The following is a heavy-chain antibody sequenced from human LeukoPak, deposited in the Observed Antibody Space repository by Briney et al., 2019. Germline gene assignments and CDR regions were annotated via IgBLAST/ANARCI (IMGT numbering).Heavy chain of an antibody. CDR3: AKFLPTHIVVANYYFDY. J-gene: IGHJ4*02. V-gene: IGHV3-23*01. Sequence: GGSLRLSCAASGFTFTSYAMSWVRQAPGKGLEWVSAISGSGGSTYYADSVKGRFTISRDNSKNTLYLQLNSLRAEDTAVYYCAKFLPTHIVVANYYFDYWGQGTLVTVSS. CDR1: GFTFTSYA. D-gene: IGHD2-21*01. CDR2: ISGSGGST.